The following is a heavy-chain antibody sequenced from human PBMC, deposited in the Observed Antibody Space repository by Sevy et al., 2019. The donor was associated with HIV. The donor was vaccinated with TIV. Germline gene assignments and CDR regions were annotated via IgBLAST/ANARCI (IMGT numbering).Heavy chain of an antibody. CDR2: ISYDGSNK. CDR3: AKDPTRRIQLWTKLPDY. D-gene: IGHD5-18*01. CDR1: GFTFSSYG. V-gene: IGHV3-30*18. Sequence: GGSLRLSCAASGFTFSSYGMHWVRQAPGKGLEWVAVISYDGSNKYYADSVKGRFTISRDNSKNTLYLQMNSLRAEDTAVYYCAKDPTRRIQLWTKLPDYWGQGTLVTVSS. J-gene: IGHJ4*02.